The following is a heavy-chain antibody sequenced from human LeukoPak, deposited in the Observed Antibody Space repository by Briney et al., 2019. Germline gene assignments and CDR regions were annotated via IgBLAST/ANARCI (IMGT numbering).Heavy chain of an antibody. CDR3: ARSRALVATIRRFDP. CDR2: INPSGGST. D-gene: IGHD5-12*01. J-gene: IGHJ5*02. V-gene: IGHV1-46*01. CDR1: GYTFTSYY. Sequence: GASVKVSCKASGYTFTSYYMHWVRQAPGQGLEWMGIINPSGGSTSYAQKFQGRVTMTRDTSTSTVYMELSSLRSEDTAVYYCARSRALVATIRRFDPWGQGTLVTVSS.